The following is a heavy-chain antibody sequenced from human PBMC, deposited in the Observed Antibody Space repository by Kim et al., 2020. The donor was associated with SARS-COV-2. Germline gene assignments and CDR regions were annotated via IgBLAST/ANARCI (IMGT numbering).Heavy chain of an antibody. Sequence: PSFHGQVTISADKSISTAYLQWSSLKASDTAMYYCARHPPGGYYYEYYFDYWGQGTLVTVSS. CDR3: ARHPPGGYYYEYYFDY. V-gene: IGHV5-51*01. J-gene: IGHJ4*02. D-gene: IGHD3-22*01.